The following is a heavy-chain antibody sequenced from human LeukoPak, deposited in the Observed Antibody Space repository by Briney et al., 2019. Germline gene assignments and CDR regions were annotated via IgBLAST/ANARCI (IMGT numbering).Heavy chain of an antibody. V-gene: IGHV4-59*01. Sequence: PSETLSLTCTVSGGTISNYYWSWIRKPPGKGLEWIGYIFYSGSTNYNPSLKSRVTLSVDTSKNQFSLKLSSVTAADTAVYYCAGITFVVEGYGMDVWGQGTTVTVSS. CDR3: AGITFVVEGYGMDV. CDR2: IFYSGST. D-gene: IGHD2-21*01. CDR1: GGTISNYY. J-gene: IGHJ6*02.